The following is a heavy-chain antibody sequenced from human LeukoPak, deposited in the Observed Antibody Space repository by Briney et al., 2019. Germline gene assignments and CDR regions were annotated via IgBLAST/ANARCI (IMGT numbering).Heavy chain of an antibody. CDR2: ISTTGTYT. Sequence: GGSLRLSCAASGFTFSNYAINWVRQAPGKGLEWFSSISTTGTYTDYADSAKGRFTISRDNTKNSVFLQMNGLKAEDTAVYYCARIQTSSGASHYYFDYWGQGSLVTVSS. CDR3: ARIQTSSGASHYYFDY. D-gene: IGHD2-15*01. V-gene: IGHV3-21*01. J-gene: IGHJ4*02. CDR1: GFTFSNYA.